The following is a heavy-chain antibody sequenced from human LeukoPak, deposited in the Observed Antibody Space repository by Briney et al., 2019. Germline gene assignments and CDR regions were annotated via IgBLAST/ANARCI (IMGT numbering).Heavy chain of an antibody. CDR2: ISSSSSYI. Sequence: GGSLRLSCAASGFTFSSYSMNWVRQAPGKGLEWVSSISSSSSYIYYADSVKGRFTISRDNAKNSLYLQMNSLRAEDTAAYYCARGTNTAMGVDNWGQGTLVTVSS. J-gene: IGHJ4*02. D-gene: IGHD5-18*01. V-gene: IGHV3-21*01. CDR3: ARGTNTAMGVDN. CDR1: GFTFSSYS.